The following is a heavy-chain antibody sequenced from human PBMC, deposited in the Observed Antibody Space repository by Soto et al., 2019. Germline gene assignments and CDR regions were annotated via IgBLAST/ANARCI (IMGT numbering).Heavy chain of an antibody. CDR2: INHSGST. D-gene: IGHD6-6*01. CDR3: ARSGSSSFSFDY. V-gene: IGHV4-34*01. Sequence: SETLSLPCAVYGGSFSGYYWSWIRQPPGKGLEWIGEINHSGSTNYNPSLKSRVTISVDTSKNQFSLKLSSVTAADTAVYYCARSGSSSFSFDYWGQGTLVTVSS. J-gene: IGHJ4*02. CDR1: GGSFSGYY.